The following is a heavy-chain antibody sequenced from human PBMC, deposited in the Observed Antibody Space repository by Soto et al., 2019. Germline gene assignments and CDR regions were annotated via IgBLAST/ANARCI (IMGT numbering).Heavy chain of an antibody. CDR1: GFSLTTSGVG. Sequence: QITLNESGPTQVNPRQTLTLTCTFSGFSLTTSGVGVGWIRQSPRKAPEWLALIYWDDDKRYSPSLKSRLTITKDSSKNQVVLTMADLDPADTATYYCAHRVLRTVFGLVTTTAIYFDFWGQGTPVAVSS. CDR3: AHRVLRTVFGLVTTTAIYFDF. CDR2: IYWDDDK. J-gene: IGHJ4*02. D-gene: IGHD3-3*01. V-gene: IGHV2-5*02.